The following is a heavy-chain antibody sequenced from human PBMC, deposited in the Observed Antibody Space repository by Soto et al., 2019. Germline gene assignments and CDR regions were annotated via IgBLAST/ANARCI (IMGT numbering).Heavy chain of an antibody. CDR3: AREHXDFWSGYLDYYYYGMDV. Sequence: PGGYLRLSCAASGFTFSSYGMHWVRQAPGKGLEWVAVIWYDGSNKYYADSVKGRFTISRDNSKNTLYLQMNSLRAEDTAVYYCAREHXDFWSGYLDYYYYGMDVWGQGTTVTVSS. J-gene: IGHJ6*01. CDR1: GFTFSSYG. D-gene: IGHD3-3*01. V-gene: IGHV3-33*01. CDR2: IWYDGSNK.